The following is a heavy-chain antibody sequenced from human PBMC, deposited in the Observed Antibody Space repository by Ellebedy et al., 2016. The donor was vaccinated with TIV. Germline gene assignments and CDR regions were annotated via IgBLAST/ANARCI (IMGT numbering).Heavy chain of an antibody. V-gene: IGHV3-74*01. D-gene: IGHD6-19*01. Sequence: GESLKISCQGSGFTFGSYWMHWVRQAPGKGLVWVSRINTDGTSTSYADSVKGRFTISRDNAKNSLYLQMNSLRAEDTAVYYCARSTAGGYSSGWYEYWGQGTLVTVSS. CDR2: INTDGTST. CDR3: ARSTAGGYSSGWYEY. J-gene: IGHJ4*02. CDR1: GFTFGSYW.